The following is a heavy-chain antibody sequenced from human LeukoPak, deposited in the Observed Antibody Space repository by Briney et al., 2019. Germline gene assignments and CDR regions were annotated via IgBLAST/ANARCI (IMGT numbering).Heavy chain of an antibody. CDR3: ARGGDILTGYYLFDP. J-gene: IGHJ5*02. Sequence: SETLSLTCTVSGGSISSSNYYWGWIRQPPGKGLEWIGSIYYSGSTYYNPSPKSRVTISVDTSKNQFSLKLSSVTAADTAVYYCARGGDILTGYYLFDPWGQGTLVTVSS. V-gene: IGHV4-39*07. CDR2: IYYSGST. CDR1: GGSISSSNYY. D-gene: IGHD3-9*01.